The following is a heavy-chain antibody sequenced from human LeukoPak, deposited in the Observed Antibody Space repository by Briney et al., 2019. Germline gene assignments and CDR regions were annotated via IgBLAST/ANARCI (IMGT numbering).Heavy chain of an antibody. J-gene: IGHJ6*03. CDR2: MNPNSGNT. V-gene: IGHV1-8*02. CDR1: GYTFTGYY. D-gene: IGHD3-10*01. CDR3: ARGSGSGSYYIVYYYYYYMDV. Sequence: GASVKVSCKASGYTFTGYYMRWVRQATGQGLEWMGWMNPNSGNTGYAQKFQGRVTMTRNTSISTAYMELSSLRSEDTAVYYCARGSGSGSYYIVYYYYYYMDVWGKGTTVTVSS.